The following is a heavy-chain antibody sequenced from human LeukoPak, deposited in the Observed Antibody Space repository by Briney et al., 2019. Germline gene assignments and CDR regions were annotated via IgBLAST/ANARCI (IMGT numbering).Heavy chain of an antibody. CDR1: GFTFSSYA. J-gene: IGHJ4*02. CDR3: AKTSRYSNGWYEADY. CDR2: ISGSGGST. Sequence: GGSLRLSCAASGFTFSSYAMSWVRPAPGTGLELVSAISGSGGSTYYADSVKGRFTISRDNSKNTLYLQMNSLRAEDTAVYYCAKTSRYSNGWYEADYWGQGTLVTVSS. V-gene: IGHV3-23*01. D-gene: IGHD6-19*01.